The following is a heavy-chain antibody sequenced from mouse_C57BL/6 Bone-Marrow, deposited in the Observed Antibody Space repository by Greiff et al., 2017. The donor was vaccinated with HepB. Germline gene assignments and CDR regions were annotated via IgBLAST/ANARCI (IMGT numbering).Heavy chain of an antibody. J-gene: IGHJ3*01. CDR2: INPSNGGT. V-gene: IGHV1-53*01. D-gene: IGHD2-5*01. CDR1: GYTFTSYW. Sequence: QVHVKQPGTELVKPGASVKLSCKASGYTFTSYWMHWVKQRPGQGLEWIGNINPSNGGTNYNEKFKSKATLTVDKSSSTAYMQLSSLTSEVSAVYYCARSLYYSNYPFAYWGQGTLVTVSA. CDR3: ARSLYYSNYPFAY.